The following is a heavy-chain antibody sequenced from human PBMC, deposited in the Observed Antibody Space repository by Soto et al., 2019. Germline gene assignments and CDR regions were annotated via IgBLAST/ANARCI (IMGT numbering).Heavy chain of an antibody. J-gene: IGHJ4*02. Sequence: GESLKISCKGSGYSFAGYWIAWVRQMPGKGLESMGIIYPSDSDTRYRPSFQGQVTISADKSISSAYLQWSSLRASDTAMYYCARGGVSTRTFDYWGQGTPVTVSS. D-gene: IGHD3-3*01. CDR1: GYSFAGYW. CDR3: ARGGVSTRTFDY. V-gene: IGHV5-51*01. CDR2: IYPSDSDT.